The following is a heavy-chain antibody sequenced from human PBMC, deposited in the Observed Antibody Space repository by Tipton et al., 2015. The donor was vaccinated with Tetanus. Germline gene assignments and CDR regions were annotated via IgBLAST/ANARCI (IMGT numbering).Heavy chain of an antibody. J-gene: IGHJ4*02. Sequence: LACTVSGGSIRSGGFYWSWIRQHPVKGLEWIGYIYYTGDTYYNPSLKSRVTISVDTSKNQFSLKLSSVTAADTAVYYCGRGEMAAAGGGLDYWGQGTLVTVSS. CDR1: GGSIRSGGFY. D-gene: IGHD6-25*01. V-gene: IGHV4-31*03. CDR3: GRGEMAAAGGGLDY. CDR2: IYYTGDT.